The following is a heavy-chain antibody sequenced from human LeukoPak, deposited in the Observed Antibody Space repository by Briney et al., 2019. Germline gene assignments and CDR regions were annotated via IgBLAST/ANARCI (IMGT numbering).Heavy chain of an antibody. Sequence: GGSLRLSCAASGFTFDDYGMSGVLQAPWKGPPWVSGINWNGGSTGYADSVKGRFTISRDNAKNSLYLQMNSLRAEDTALYYCARAVGATTFDAFDIWGQGTMVTVSS. D-gene: IGHD1-26*01. CDR2: INWNGGST. J-gene: IGHJ3*02. CDR1: GFTFDDYG. V-gene: IGHV3-20*04. CDR3: ARAVGATTFDAFDI.